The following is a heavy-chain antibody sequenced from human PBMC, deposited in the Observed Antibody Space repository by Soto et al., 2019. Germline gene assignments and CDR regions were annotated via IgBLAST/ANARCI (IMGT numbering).Heavy chain of an antibody. CDR3: ASHSFSLRFGESNLFDP. CDR1: GGSISSSSYY. D-gene: IGHD3-10*01. J-gene: IGHJ5*02. V-gene: IGHV4-39*01. Sequence: SETLSLTCTVSGGSISSSSYYWGWIRQPPGKGLEWIGSIYYSGSTYYNPSLKSRVTISVDTSKNQFSLKLSSVTAADTAVYYRASHSFSLRFGESNLFDPCGQGSLAAVSS. CDR2: IYYSGST.